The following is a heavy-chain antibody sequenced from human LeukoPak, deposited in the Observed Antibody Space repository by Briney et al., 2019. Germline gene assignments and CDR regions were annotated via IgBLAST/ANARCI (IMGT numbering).Heavy chain of an antibody. CDR1: GFTFSSYA. J-gene: IGHJ6*02. CDR3: AKGIFCSSTSCYGNYYYGMDV. CDR2: ISGSGGST. V-gene: IGHV3-23*01. D-gene: IGHD2-2*01. Sequence: GGSLRLSCAASGFTFSSYAMSWVRQAPGKGLEWVSAISGSGGSTYYADSVEGRFTISRDNSKNTLYLQMNSLRAEDTAVYYCAKGIFCSSTSCYGNYYYGMDVWGQGTTVTVSS.